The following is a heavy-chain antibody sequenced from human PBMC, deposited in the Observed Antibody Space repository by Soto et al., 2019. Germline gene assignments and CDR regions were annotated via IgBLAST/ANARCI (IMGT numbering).Heavy chain of an antibody. CDR1: GFSFINYG. V-gene: IGHV3-30*18. J-gene: IGHJ4*02. D-gene: IGHD2-8*01. CDR3: SKDRRGGRAVLDS. CDR2: ISYDGSSK. Sequence: GGSLRLSCASSGFSFINYGMHWVRQAPGKGLEWVAVISYDGSSKYHADSVKGRFTISRDNSKNTLHLQMNSLRAEDTAVYYCSKDRRGGRAVLDSWGQGTPVTVSS.